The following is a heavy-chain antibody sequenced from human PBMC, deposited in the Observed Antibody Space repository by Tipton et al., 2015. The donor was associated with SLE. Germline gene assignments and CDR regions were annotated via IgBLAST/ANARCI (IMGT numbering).Heavy chain of an antibody. Sequence: QVQLVQSGAEVKKPGASVKVSCKASGYTFTSYGISWVRQAPGQGLEWMGWISAYNGNTNYAQKLQGRVTMTTDTSTSTAYMELRSLRSDDTAVYYCAREPDIVLMVYAGAFDIWGQGTMVTVSS. D-gene: IGHD2-8*01. V-gene: IGHV1-18*01. J-gene: IGHJ3*02. CDR3: AREPDIVLMVYAGAFDI. CDR1: GYTFTSYG. CDR2: ISAYNGNT.